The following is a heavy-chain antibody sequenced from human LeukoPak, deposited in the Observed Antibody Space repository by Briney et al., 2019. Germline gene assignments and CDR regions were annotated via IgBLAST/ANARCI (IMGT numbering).Heavy chain of an antibody. D-gene: IGHD2-15*01. Sequence: GGSLRLSCAASGFTFSSYSMNWVRQAPGKGLEWVSSISSSSSYIYYADSVKGRFTISSDNAKNSLYLQMNSLRAEDTAVYYCARADSRSRSIGYWGQGTLVTVSS. CDR1: GFTFSSYS. CDR3: ARADSRSRSIGY. J-gene: IGHJ4*02. V-gene: IGHV3-21*01. CDR2: ISSSSSYI.